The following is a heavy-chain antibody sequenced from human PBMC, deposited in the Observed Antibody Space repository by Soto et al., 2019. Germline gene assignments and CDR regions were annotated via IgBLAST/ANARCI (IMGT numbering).Heavy chain of an antibody. D-gene: IGHD6-13*01. J-gene: IGHJ6*02. Sequence: ASVKVSCKASGYTFTGYYMHCVRQSPLQWLEWMGCINPNSGGTNYAQKFQGRVTMTRDTSISTAYMELSRLRSDDTAVYYCARGSSSSWYFGVLGYYGMDVWGQGTTVTVSS. V-gene: IGHV1-2*02. CDR3: ARGSSSSWYFGVLGYYGMDV. CDR1: GYTFTGYY. CDR2: INPNSGGT.